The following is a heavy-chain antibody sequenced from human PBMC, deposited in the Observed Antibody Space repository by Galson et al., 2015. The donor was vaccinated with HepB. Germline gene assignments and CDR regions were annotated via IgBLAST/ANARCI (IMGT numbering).Heavy chain of an antibody. CDR3: ARGGGGFLDS. CDR1: RFTFSSFG. J-gene: IGHJ4*02. V-gene: IGHV3-23*01. Sequence: SLRLSCAASRFTFSSFGMAWVRQAPGKGLEWVSSIVGSGGGTVYADSVKGRFTISRDNSRNTLYLQMSSLRAEDTAVYYCARGGGGFLDSWGQGTLVTVSS. CDR2: IVGSGGGT. D-gene: IGHD2/OR15-2a*01.